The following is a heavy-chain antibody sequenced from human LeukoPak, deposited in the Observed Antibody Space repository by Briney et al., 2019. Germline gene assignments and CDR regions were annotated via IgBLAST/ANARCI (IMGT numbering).Heavy chain of an antibody. Sequence: PGGSLRLSGAAFGFIFSSYEMNWVRQAPGKGLEWVSYISSSGSTIYYADSVKGRFTISRDNAKNSLYLQMNSLRAEDTAVYYCAELGITMIGGVWGKGTTVTISS. V-gene: IGHV3-48*03. J-gene: IGHJ6*04. CDR3: AELGITMIGGV. D-gene: IGHD3-10*02. CDR1: GFIFSSYE. CDR2: ISSSGSTI.